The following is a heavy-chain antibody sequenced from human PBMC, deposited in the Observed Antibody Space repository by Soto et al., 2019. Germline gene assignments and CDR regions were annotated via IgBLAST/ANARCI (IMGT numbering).Heavy chain of an antibody. Sequence: QITLKESGPALVKPTQTLTLTCTFSGFSLSTSCVAVGWIRQPPGKALQSLALIYCDDAKRYTPSLKSRLTIPADTSKHQVVLTMTNMGPVDTGTYYCAHSANFCHYDYWGQGTLVTVSS. CDR3: AHSANFCHYDY. CDR2: IYCDDAK. J-gene: IGHJ4*02. CDR1: GFSLSTSCVA. D-gene: IGHD1-26*01. V-gene: IGHV2-5*02.